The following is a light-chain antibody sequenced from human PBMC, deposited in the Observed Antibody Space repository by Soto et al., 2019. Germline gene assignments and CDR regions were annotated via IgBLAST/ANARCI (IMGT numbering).Light chain of an antibody. CDR3: QQLNSYPLT. V-gene: IGKV1-9*01. CDR2: AAS. J-gene: IGKJ4*01. CDR1: QGISSH. Sequence: DIQLTQSPSFLSASVGDRVTITCRASQGISSHLAWFQQKLGKAPKLLIYAASTLQSGVPSRFSGSGSGTEFTLTISSLQPEDVATYYCQQLNSYPLTFGGGTKVEI.